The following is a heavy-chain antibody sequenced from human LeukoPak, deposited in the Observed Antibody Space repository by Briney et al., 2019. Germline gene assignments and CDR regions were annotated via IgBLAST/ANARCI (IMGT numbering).Heavy chain of an antibody. CDR3: ARDENYGSGSYYAH. V-gene: IGHV3-21*01. CDR2: ISSSSSYI. J-gene: IGHJ4*02. D-gene: IGHD3-10*01. CDR1: GFTFSSYS. Sequence: PGGSLRLSCAASGFTFSSYSMNWVRQAPGKGLEWVSSISSSSSYIYYADSVKGRFTVSRDNAKNSLYLQMSSLRAEDTAVYYCARDENYGSGSYYAHWGQGTPVTVSS.